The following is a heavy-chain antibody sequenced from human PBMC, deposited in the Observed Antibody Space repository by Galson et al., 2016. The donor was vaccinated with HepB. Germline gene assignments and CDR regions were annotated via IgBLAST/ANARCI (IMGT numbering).Heavy chain of an antibody. J-gene: IGHJ4*02. CDR3: VHRPEDRGGSPFDY. CDR2: IYWDNDK. D-gene: IGHD2-15*01. V-gene: IGHV2-5*02. Sequence: RQPPGKALEWLALIYWDNDKRSRPSLRSRLTITKDTSKYQVVLTMTNMDPEDTATFYCVHRPEDRGGSPFDYWGQGTLVTVSS.